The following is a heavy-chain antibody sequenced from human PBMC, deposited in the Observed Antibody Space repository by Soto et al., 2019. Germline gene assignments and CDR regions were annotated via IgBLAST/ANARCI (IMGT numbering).Heavy chain of an antibody. Sequence: ASVKVSCKASGYTFTSYGISWVRQAPGQGLEWMGWISAYNGNTNYAQKLQDRVTMTTDTSTSTAYMELRSLRSDDTAVYYCARYLTGGYCISTSCYVVAFDIWGQGTMVTVSS. CDR1: GYTFTSYG. CDR2: ISAYNGNT. V-gene: IGHV1-18*01. D-gene: IGHD2-2*01. J-gene: IGHJ3*02. CDR3: ARYLTGGYCISTSCYVVAFDI.